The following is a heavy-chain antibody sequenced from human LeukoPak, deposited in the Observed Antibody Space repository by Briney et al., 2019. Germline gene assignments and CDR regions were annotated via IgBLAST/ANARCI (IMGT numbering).Heavy chain of an antibody. J-gene: IGHJ6*02. V-gene: IGHV5-51*01. CDR2: IYPGDSGT. CDR3: ARLIGGWHSNYAMDV. CDR1: GYRFTNYW. Sequence: LGESLKISCKGSGYRFTNYWIGWVRQMPGKGLEWMGIIYPGDSGTRYSLSFQGQVTISADKSISTAYLHWSTLKASDSAMYYCARLIGGWHSNYAMDVWGQGTTVTVSS. D-gene: IGHD6-19*01.